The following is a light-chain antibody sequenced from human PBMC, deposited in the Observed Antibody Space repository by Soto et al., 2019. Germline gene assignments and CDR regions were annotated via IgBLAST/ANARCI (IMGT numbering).Light chain of an antibody. CDR2: EVS. V-gene: IGLV2-14*01. CDR3: SSYTSGSTWV. CDR1: SRDVGGYNY. Sequence: QSALTQPASVSGSPGQSITISCTGTSRDVGGYNYVSWYQQHPGKAPKLMIYEVSNRPSGVSNRFSGSKSGNTASLTVFALQAEYEADYYCSSYTSGSTWVFGGGTKLTVL. J-gene: IGLJ3*02.